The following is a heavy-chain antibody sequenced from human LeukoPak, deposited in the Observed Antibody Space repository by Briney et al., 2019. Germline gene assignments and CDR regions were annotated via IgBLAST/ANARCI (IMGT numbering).Heavy chain of an antibody. J-gene: IGHJ3*02. CDR3: ARGGEYQLPYAFDI. CDR1: GFTFGSHA. V-gene: IGHV3-30-3*01. Sequence: AGGSLRLSSAASGFTFGSHAMHWVRQAPGTGLEWVALISYDGSSKYYADSVKGRFTISRDNAKNSLYLQMNSLRAEDTAVYYCARGGEYQLPYAFDIWGQGTMVTVSS. D-gene: IGHD2-2*01. CDR2: ISYDGSSK.